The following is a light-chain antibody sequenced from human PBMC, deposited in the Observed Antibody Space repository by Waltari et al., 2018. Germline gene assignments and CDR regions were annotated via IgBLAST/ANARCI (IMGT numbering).Light chain of an antibody. V-gene: IGLV4-69*01. CDR1: SGHSSNV. CDR2: VNSDGSH. J-gene: IGLJ3*02. Sequence: GSGHSSNVVAWHQQQPEKGPRYLMKVNSDGSHSKGDGIPDRFSGSSSGAERYLTIPSLQSDDEADYYCQTWGTGIWVFGGGTRLTVL. CDR3: QTWGTGIWV.